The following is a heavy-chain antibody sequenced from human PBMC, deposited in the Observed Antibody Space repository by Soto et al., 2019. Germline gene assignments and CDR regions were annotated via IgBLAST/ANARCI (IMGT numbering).Heavy chain of an antibody. CDR1: GFTFSSYA. CDR2: ISGSGGST. V-gene: IGHV3-23*01. CDR3: AKDLNNWNDGFPFDY. J-gene: IGHJ4*02. D-gene: IGHD1-20*01. Sequence: GGSLRLSCAASGFTFSSYAMSWVRQAPGKGLEWVSAISGSGGSTYYADSVKGRFTISRDNSKNTLYLQMNSLRAEDTAVYYCAKDLNNWNDGFPFDYWGQGTLVTVSS.